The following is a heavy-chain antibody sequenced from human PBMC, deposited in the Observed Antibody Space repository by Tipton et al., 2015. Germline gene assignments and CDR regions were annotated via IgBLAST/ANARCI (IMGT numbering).Heavy chain of an antibody. Sequence: QLVQSGAEVRKPRESLKISCKASGFSFASHWIGWVRQMSGKGQEWMGIIYLGDSDTKYSPSFQGQVTMSADKSISPAYLQWSSLKASDTAIYYCVRSPESWSHPEYWGQGTLVTVSS. CDR2: IYLGDSDT. CDR1: GFSFASHW. V-gene: IGHV5-51*01. CDR3: VRSPESWSHPEY. J-gene: IGHJ4*02. D-gene: IGHD3-3*01.